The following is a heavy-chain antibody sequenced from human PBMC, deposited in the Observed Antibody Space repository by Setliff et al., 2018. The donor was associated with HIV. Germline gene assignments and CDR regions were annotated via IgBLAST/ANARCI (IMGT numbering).Heavy chain of an antibody. J-gene: IGHJ6*03. Sequence: SETLSLTCAVYGGSFSGYYWNWIRQPPGKGLEWVGETNPSGSTKYNPSLKSRVTISVDRSKNQFSLKLTSVTAADTAVYYCARGQDLGATWTGYYYYYMDVWGKGTTVTVSS. V-gene: IGHV4-34*01. CDR2: TNPSGST. D-gene: IGHD1-26*01. CDR1: GGSFSGYY. CDR3: ARGQDLGATWTGYYYYYMDV.